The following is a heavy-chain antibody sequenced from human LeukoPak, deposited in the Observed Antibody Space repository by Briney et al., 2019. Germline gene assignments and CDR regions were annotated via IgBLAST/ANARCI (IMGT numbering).Heavy chain of an antibody. CDR1: GFTFSSYE. V-gene: IGHV3-48*03. Sequence: GGSLRLSCAASGFTFSSYEMNWVRQAPGKGLEWVSYISSSGSTIYYADSVKGRFTISRDNAKNSLYLQMDSLRAEDTAVYNCAELGITMIGGVWGKGTTVTISS. D-gene: IGHD3-10*02. CDR3: AELGITMIGGV. CDR2: ISSSGSTI. J-gene: IGHJ6*04.